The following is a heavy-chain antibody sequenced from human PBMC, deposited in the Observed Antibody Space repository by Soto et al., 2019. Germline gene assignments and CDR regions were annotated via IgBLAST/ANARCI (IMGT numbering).Heavy chain of an antibody. Sequence: WGSRRLSCAASGFTFSSYAMHWVRQGPGKGLEWVAVISYDGSNKYYADSVKGRFTISRDNSKNTLYLQMNSLRAEDTAVYYCASDKEGYDFWSCYCPGVGWSDGWGKGNMVTVSA. D-gene: IGHD3-3*01. J-gene: IGHJ6*04. V-gene: IGHV3-30-3*01. CDR1: GFTFSSYA. CDR2: ISYDGSNK. CDR3: ASDKEGYDFWSCYCPGVGWSDG.